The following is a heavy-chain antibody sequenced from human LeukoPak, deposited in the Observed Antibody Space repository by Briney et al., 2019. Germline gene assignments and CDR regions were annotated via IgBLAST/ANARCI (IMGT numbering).Heavy chain of an antibody. D-gene: IGHD3-22*01. CDR3: ASLSHPYYYDSSGYYPEGYYYYGMDV. V-gene: IGHV3-48*03. J-gene: IGHJ6*02. Sequence: HPGGSLRLSCAASGFTFSSYEMNWVRQAPGKGLEWVSYISSSGSTIYYADSVKGRFTISRDNAKNSLYLQMNSLRAEDTAVYYCASLSHPYYYDSSGYYPEGYYYYGMDVWGQGTRSPSP. CDR2: ISSSGSTI. CDR1: GFTFSSYE.